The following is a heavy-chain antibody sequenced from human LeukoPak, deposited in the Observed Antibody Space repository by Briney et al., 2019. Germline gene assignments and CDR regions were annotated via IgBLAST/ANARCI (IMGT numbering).Heavy chain of an antibody. D-gene: IGHD5-18*01. V-gene: IGHV3-11*04. Sequence: GGSLRLSCAASGFTFDDYYMTWIRQAPGKGLEWVSYIDSSGTTIYYADSVKGRFTISRDNAKNSLCLQMNSLRAEDTAFYYCARRYSYGLDYWGRGTLVTVSS. J-gene: IGHJ4*02. CDR2: IDSSGTTI. CDR3: ARRYSYGLDY. CDR1: GFTFDDYY.